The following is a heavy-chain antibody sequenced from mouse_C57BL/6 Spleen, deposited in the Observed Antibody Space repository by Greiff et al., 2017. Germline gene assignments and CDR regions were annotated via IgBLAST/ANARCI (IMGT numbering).Heavy chain of an antibody. D-gene: IGHD6-1*01. V-gene: IGHV14-2*01. CDR2: IDPEDGET. CDR1: GFNIKDYY. CDR3: ARGRSWYFDV. Sequence: EVQLQQSGAELVKPGASVKLSCTASGFNIKDYYMHWVKQRTEQGLEWIGRIDPEDGETKYAPTFQGKATITADTSSNTAYLQRSSLTSEDTAVYYCARGRSWYFDVWGTGTTVTVSS. J-gene: IGHJ1*03.